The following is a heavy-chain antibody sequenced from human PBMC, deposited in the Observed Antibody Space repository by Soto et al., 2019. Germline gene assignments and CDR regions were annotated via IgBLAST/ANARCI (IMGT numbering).Heavy chain of an antibody. CDR2: ITRNSGHK. CDR3: AKDKQGGTYFSGLDY. D-gene: IGHD1-26*01. J-gene: IGHJ4*02. CDR1: GFSFGSYA. V-gene: IGHV3-9*01. Sequence: EVQMVESGGGLVQPGGSLRLSCAASGFSFGSYAVHWVRQLPGKGLEWVSGITRNSGHKAYADSVKGRFIVSRDDAKNSLYLQINRLRPEDTAVYYCAKDKQGGTYFSGLDYWGQGTLVTVSS.